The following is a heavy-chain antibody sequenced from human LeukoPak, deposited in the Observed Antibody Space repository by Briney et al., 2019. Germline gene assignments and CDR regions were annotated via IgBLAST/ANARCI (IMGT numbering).Heavy chain of an antibody. CDR2: ISSSSSYI. CDR1: GFTFGTSW. D-gene: IGHD5-18*01. V-gene: IGHV3-21*01. CDR3: ARVSVDTAMVTPSGFDY. J-gene: IGHJ4*02. Sequence: PGGSLRLSCAASGFTFGTSWMSWFRQALGKGLEWVSSISSSSSYIYYADSVKGRFTISRDNAKNSLYLQMNSLRAEDTAVYYCARVSVDTAMVTPSGFDYWGLGTLVTVTS.